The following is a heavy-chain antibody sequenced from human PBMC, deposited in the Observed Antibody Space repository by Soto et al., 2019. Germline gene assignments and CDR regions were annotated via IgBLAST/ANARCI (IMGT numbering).Heavy chain of an antibody. CDR3: VSQPHWARAFES. J-gene: IGHJ4*02. CDR2: ISTTGGHV. V-gene: IGHV3-48*03. CDR1: GFLVRNYE. D-gene: IGHD7-27*01. Sequence: EVRLVESGGDLVKSGGSLSLSCVGSGFLVRNYEMNWVRQAPGKGLEWLAHISTTGGHVSESDSVKCRFTISRDNTKHTLYLPMNSLRTDDTGVYFCVSQPHWARAFESWGQGTLVNVSA.